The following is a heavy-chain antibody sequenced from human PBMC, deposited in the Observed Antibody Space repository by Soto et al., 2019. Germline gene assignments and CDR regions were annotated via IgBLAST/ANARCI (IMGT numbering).Heavy chain of an antibody. CDR3: AKGESSSLRYFDY. Sequence: PGGSLRLSCAASGFTFSAYVMSWVRRAPGKGLEWVSGISTTGGATYYADSVKGRFTISRDNSKNTVYLQINSLRGEDTAVYYCAKGESSSLRYFDYWGQGTQVTVSS. CDR1: GFTFSAYV. V-gene: IGHV3-23*01. D-gene: IGHD6-13*01. J-gene: IGHJ4*02. CDR2: ISTTGGAT.